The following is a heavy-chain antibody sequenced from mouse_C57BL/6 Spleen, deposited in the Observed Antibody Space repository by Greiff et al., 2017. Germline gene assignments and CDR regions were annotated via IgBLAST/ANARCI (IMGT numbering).Heavy chain of an antibody. V-gene: IGHV5-17*01. Sequence: EVKLMESGGGLVKPGGSLKLSCAASGFTFSDYGMHWVRQAPEKGLEWVAYISSGSSTIYYADTLKGRFTISRDNAKNTLFLHMTSLRSEDTAMYYCARPGFAYWGQGTLVTVSA. J-gene: IGHJ3*01. CDR2: ISSGSSTI. CDR3: ARPGFAY. CDR1: GFTFSDYG.